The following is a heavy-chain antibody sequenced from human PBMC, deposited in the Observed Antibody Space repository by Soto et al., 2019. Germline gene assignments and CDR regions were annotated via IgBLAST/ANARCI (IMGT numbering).Heavy chain of an antibody. CDR3: AREEGYCNGGPCYRGAFDF. CDR2: IGNSNNPT. J-gene: IGHJ3*01. V-gene: IGHV3-21*02. Sequence: EVQLVESGGGLVKPGGSPRLSCAASGFTFSAYSMLWVRQAPGKGLEWLAFIGNSNNPTFYADSVRGRFTISRDNPKNSVYLQMNSLREEDTAVYFCAREEGYCNGGPCYRGAFDFWGQGTIVTVSS. CDR1: GFTFSAYS. D-gene: IGHD2-15*01.